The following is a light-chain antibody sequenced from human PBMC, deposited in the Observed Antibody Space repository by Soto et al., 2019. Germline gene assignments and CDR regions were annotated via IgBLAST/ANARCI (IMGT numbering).Light chain of an antibody. V-gene: IGKV3D-15*01. CDR1: QSVSSY. J-gene: IGKJ1*01. CDR2: DAS. Sequence: IVLTQSPATLSLSPGERATPSCRASQSVSSYLAWYQQKPGQAPRLLIYDASNRATGIPARFSGSGSGTEFTLTISSLQSEDFAVYYCQQYNNWPPKTFGQGTKVDIK. CDR3: QQYNNWPPKT.